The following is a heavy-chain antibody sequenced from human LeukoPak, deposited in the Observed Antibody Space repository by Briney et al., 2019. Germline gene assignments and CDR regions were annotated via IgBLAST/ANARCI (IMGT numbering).Heavy chain of an antibody. CDR3: AREGNDYYYDQ. CDR1: GFTVSSNY. CDR2: ITGDCKYI. V-gene: IGHV3-21*01. J-gene: IGHJ4*02. Sequence: GGSLRLSCAAFGFTVSSNYMSWVRQAPGKGLEWVSSITGDCKYITYADSVKGRFTISRDNAKNSLYLQVASLRGDDTATYYCAREGNDYYYDQWGQGTLVTVSP. D-gene: IGHD3-16*01.